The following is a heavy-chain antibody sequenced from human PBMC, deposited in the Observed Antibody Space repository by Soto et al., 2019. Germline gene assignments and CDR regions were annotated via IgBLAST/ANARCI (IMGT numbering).Heavy chain of an antibody. V-gene: IGHV4-59*08. J-gene: IGHJ5*02. CDR3: ARHGPARHNWFDP. Sequence: SETLSLTWTVSGGSISSYYWSWIRQPPGKGLEWIGYIYYSGSANYNPSLKSRVTISVDTSKNQFSLKLSSVTAADTAVYYCARHGPARHNWFDPWGQGTLVTVSS. D-gene: IGHD2-2*01. CDR1: GGSISSYY. CDR2: IYYSGSA.